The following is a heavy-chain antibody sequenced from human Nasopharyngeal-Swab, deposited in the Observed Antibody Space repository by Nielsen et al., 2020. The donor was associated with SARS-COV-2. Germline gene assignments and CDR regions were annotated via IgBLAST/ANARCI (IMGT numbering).Heavy chain of an antibody. D-gene: IGHD2-2*01. V-gene: IGHV1-18*03. CDR2: ISAYNGNT. J-gene: IGHJ6*03. CDR1: GYTFTSYG. CDR3: ARVRREYCSSTSCYPGYYYYMDV. Sequence: ASVKVSCKASGYTFTSYGISWVRQAPGQGLERMGWISAYNGNTNYAQKLQGRVTMTTDTSTSTAYMELRSLRSDDMAVYYCARVRREYCSSTSCYPGYYYYMDVWGKGTTVTVSS.